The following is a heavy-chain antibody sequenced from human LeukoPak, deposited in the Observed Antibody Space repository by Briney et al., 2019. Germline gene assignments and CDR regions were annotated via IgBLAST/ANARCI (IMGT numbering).Heavy chain of an antibody. CDR1: GFTFSSYW. CDR2: INTDGTNT. V-gene: IGHV3-74*01. J-gene: IGHJ4*02. Sequence: GGSLRLSCAASGFTFSSYWMHWVRQAPGKGLVWVSRINTDGTNTTYADSVKGRFTISRDNAKNTLYLQMNSLRAEDTAVYYCASGGQYYYYDSSHDYWGQGTLVTVSS. D-gene: IGHD3-22*01. CDR3: ASGGQYYYYDSSHDY.